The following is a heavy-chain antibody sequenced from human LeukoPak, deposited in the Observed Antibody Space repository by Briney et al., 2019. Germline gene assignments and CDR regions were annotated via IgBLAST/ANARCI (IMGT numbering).Heavy chain of an antibody. CDR3: ARSGGYCSGGSCYYYHGMDV. D-gene: IGHD2-15*01. J-gene: IGHJ6*02. V-gene: IGHV3-30-3*01. CDR2: ICYDGSNK. Sequence: PGESLRLSCAASGFTFSSYAMHWVRQAPGKGLEWVAIICYDGSNKYYADSVKGRFTISRDNSKNTLYLQMDSLRAEDTALYYCARSGGYCSGGSCYYYHGMDVWGQGTTVTVSS. CDR1: GFTFSSYA.